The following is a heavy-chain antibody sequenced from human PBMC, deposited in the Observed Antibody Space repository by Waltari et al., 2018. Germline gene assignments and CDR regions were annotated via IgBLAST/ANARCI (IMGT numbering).Heavy chain of an antibody. Sequence: EVQLVESGGGLVQPGGSLRLSCAASGFTFSNYGMSWVRQAPGKGLEWVSGISGNGASTYYADSVKGRFTISRDNSKNTLSLQMNSLRVDETAVYYCAKVGSSSWYYFDYWGQGVLVTVSS. CDR2: ISGNGAST. CDR3: AKVGSSSWYYFDY. J-gene: IGHJ4*02. V-gene: IGHV3-23*04. CDR1: GFTFSNYG. D-gene: IGHD6-13*01.